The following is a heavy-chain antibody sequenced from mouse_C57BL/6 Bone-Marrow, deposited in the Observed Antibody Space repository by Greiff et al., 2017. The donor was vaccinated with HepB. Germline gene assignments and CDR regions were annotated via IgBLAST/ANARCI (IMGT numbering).Heavy chain of an antibody. V-gene: IGHV5-4*01. D-gene: IGHD4-1*01. CDR1: GFTFSSYA. CDR2: ISDGGSYT. J-gene: IGHJ2*01. CDR3: ARDWDGY. Sequence: VQLKESGGGLVKPGGSLELSCAASGFTFSSYAMSWVRQTPEKRLEWVATISDGGSYTYYPDNVKGRFTISRDNAKNNLYLQMSHLKSEDTAMYYCARDWDGYWGQGTTLTVSS.